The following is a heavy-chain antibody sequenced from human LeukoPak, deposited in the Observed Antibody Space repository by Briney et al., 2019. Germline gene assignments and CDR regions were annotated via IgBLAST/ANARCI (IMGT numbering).Heavy chain of an antibody. D-gene: IGHD3-22*01. J-gene: IGHJ4*02. CDR2: ISGSGGST. CDR1: GFNFSSYA. CDR3: AKYLGDSSGYYYVGEDVGY. Sequence: GGSLRLSCAASGFNFSSYAMSWVRQAPGKGLEWVSGISGSGGSTYYADSVKGRFTISRDNSKNTLYLQMNSLRAEDTAVYYCAKYLGDSSGYYYVGEDVGYWGQGTLVTVSS. V-gene: IGHV3-23*01.